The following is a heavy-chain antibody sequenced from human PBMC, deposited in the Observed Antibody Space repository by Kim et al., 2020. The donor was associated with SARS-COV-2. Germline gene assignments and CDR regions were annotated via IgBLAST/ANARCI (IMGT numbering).Heavy chain of an antibody. J-gene: IGHJ6*02. Sequence: SETLSLTCTVSGGSISSSSYYWGWIRQPPGKGLEWIGSIYYSESTYYNPSLKSRVTISVDTSKNQFSLKLSSVTAADTAVYYCARRLGGWRNYGMDVWGQGTTVTVSS. CDR3: ARRLGGWRNYGMDV. CDR2: IYYSEST. CDR1: GGSISSSSYY. V-gene: IGHV4-39*01. D-gene: IGHD6-19*01.